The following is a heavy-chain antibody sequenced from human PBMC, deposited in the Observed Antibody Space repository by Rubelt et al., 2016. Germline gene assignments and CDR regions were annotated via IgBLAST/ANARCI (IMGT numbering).Heavy chain of an antibody. CDR2: VNHNGNT. Sequence: QVQLQQWGAGLLKPSETLSLTCAVYGGSFNNYYWFWIRQPPGKGLEWIGEVNHNGNTNYNPSLKSRLTISLDTSKSQFSLKLSSVTAADTAVYYCAKGLCSGGNCYLGYWGQGTRVSVSS. CDR3: AKGLCSGGNCYLGY. V-gene: IGHV4-34*01. D-gene: IGHD2-15*01. CDR1: GGSFNNYY. J-gene: IGHJ4*02.